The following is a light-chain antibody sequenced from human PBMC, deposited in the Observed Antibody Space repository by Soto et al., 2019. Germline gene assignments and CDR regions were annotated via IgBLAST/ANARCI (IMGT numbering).Light chain of an antibody. CDR1: QSISSW. J-gene: IGKJ1*01. CDR2: KAS. Sequence: DIQMTQSPSTLSASVGDTVTITCRASQSISSWLAWYQQKPGKAPKLLIYKASSLQSGVPSRFSGIGSGTEFTLTISSLQPDDFATYYCQQYNSYSRTFGQGTKVEIK. CDR3: QQYNSYSRT. V-gene: IGKV1-5*03.